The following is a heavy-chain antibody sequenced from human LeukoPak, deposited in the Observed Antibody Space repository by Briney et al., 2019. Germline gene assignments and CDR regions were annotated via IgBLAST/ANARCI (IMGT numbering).Heavy chain of an antibody. CDR3: ARDVGGLGV. CDR2: INLNSGGT. Sequence: ASVKVSCKASGLSLSDYYIHCVPQAPGHGLEWMGWINLNSGGTHYPQKFQGRVTMTRDTPISTAYVDLSSQTSYDTAVYYCARDVGGLGVWGQGTTVTVSS. V-gene: IGHV1-2*02. D-gene: IGHD1-26*01. CDR1: GLSLSDYY. J-gene: IGHJ6*02.